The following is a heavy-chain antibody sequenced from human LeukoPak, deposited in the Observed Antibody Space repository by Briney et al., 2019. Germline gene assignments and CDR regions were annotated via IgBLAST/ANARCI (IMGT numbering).Heavy chain of an antibody. CDR2: IYHSGST. Sequence: SETLSLTCAVSGDSVSGSNWWSWARPPPGKGLEWIGEIYHSGSTNYNPSLKSRVTISVDKFKNQFSLRLSSVTAADTAVYYCARNYDISGYYHFDYWGQGTLVTVSS. V-gene: IGHV4-4*02. D-gene: IGHD3-22*01. CDR1: GDSVSGSNW. J-gene: IGHJ4*02. CDR3: ARNYDISGYYHFDY.